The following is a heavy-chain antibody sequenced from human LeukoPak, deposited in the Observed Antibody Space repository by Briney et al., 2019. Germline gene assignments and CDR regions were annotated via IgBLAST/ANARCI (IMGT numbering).Heavy chain of an antibody. CDR1: GGSISSYY. V-gene: IGHV4-59*01. CDR3: AREVSSGYSSSWWDGNAFDI. CDR2: IYYSGST. J-gene: IGHJ3*02. Sequence: SETLSLTCTVSGGSISSYYWSWIRQPPGKGLEWIGYIYYSGSTNYNPSLKSRVTISVDTSKNQFSLKLTSVTAADTAVYYCAREVSSGYSSSWWDGNAFDIWGQGTMVTVSS. D-gene: IGHD6-13*01.